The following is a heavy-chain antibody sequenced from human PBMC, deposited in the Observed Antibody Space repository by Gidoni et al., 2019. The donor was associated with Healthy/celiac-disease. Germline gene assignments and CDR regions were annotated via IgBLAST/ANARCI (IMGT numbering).Heavy chain of an antibody. CDR2: IIPIFSTS. CDR3: ARGGHIGVVPAAMPFPAWIDP. CDR1: GGTSSSYT. J-gene: IGHJ5*02. V-gene: IGHV1-69*01. D-gene: IGHD2-2*01. Sequence: QVQLVQSGAEVRQPGSSATCSCKLSGGTSSSYTIGWVRQSPGQGLEWMGWIIPIFSTSNYAPKFQGRVTTTAAETTSTAYMERSSLRSEDTVVYYWARGGHIGVVPAAMPFPAWIDPWGKGTLVTVSS.